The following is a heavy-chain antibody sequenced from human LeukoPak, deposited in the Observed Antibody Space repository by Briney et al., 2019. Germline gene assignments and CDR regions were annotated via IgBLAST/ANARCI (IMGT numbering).Heavy chain of an antibody. Sequence: GGSLRLSCAASGFTFSSYAMSWVRQAPGKGLEWVSLISSSGGNTYYADSVKGRFTISRDISKNTVYLQMNSLRAEDTAVYYCAKDKIRGAYDYWGQGTLVTVSS. CDR2: ISSSGGNT. D-gene: IGHD3-10*01. CDR1: GFTFSSYA. J-gene: IGHJ4*02. CDR3: AKDKIRGAYDY. V-gene: IGHV3-23*01.